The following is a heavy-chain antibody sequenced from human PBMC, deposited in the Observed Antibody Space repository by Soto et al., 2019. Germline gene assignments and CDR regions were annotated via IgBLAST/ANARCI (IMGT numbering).Heavy chain of an antibody. J-gene: IGHJ3*02. CDR1: GGSFSGYY. CDR2: INHSGST. CDR3: ARGHYDYIWGSYRPKGMTPFDI. D-gene: IGHD3-16*02. Sequence: SETLSLTCAVYGGSFSGYYWSWIRQPPGKGLEWIGEINHSGSTNYNPSLKSRVTISVDTSKNQFSLKLSSVTAADTAVYYCARGHYDYIWGSYRPKGMTPFDIWGQGTMVTVSS. V-gene: IGHV4-34*01.